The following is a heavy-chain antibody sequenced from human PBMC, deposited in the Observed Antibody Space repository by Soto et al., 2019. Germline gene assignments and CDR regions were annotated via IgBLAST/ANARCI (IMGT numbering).Heavy chain of an antibody. CDR2: ISTYNGNT. V-gene: IGHV1-18*04. D-gene: IGHD3-22*01. Sequence: ASVKVSCKASGYTFTSYYMHCVRQAPGQGLEWMGWISTYNGNTNYPQKLQGRVTMTTDTSTSTAYMELRSLRSDDTAVYYCARVADSSGYYPYYYYYGMDVWGQGTTVTVSS. CDR1: GYTFTSYY. CDR3: ARVADSSGYYPYYYYYGMDV. J-gene: IGHJ6*02.